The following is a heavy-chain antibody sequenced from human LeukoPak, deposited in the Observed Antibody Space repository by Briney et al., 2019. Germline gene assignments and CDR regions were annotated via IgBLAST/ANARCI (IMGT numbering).Heavy chain of an antibody. CDR3: ARGREQLGDIDY. J-gene: IGHJ4*02. V-gene: IGHV4-30-4*08. CDR1: GGSISSGDYY. Sequence: PSETLSLTCTVSGGSISSGDYYWSWIRQPPGKGLEWIGYIYYSGSTYYNPSLKSRVTISVDTYKNQFSLKLSSLTAADTAVYYCARGREQLGDIDYWGQGTLVTVSS. D-gene: IGHD6-6*01. CDR2: IYYSGST.